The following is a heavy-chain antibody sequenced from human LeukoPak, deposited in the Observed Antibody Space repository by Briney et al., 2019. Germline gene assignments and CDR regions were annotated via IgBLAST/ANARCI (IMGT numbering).Heavy chain of an antibody. CDR3: ARAYYDYVWGSYSYYYYYYMDV. CDR1: GGSISSYY. J-gene: IGHJ6*03. Sequence: SETLSLTCTVSGGSISSYYWSWIRQPPGKGLEWIGYIYYSGSTNYNPSLKSRVTISVDTSKNQFSLKLSSVTAADTAVYHCARAYYDYVWGSYSYYYYYYMDVWGKGTTVTISS. CDR2: IYYSGST. D-gene: IGHD3-16*01. V-gene: IGHV4-59*01.